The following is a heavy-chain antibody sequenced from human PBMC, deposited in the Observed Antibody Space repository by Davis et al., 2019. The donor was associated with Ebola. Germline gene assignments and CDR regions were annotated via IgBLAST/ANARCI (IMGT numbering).Heavy chain of an antibody. CDR2: INAGNGNT. CDR3: ARDYYGSGSYFWFDP. V-gene: IGHV1-3*01. D-gene: IGHD3-10*01. J-gene: IGHJ5*02. Sequence: AASVKVSCKASGYTFTSYAMHWVRQAPGQRLEWMGWINAGNGNTKYSQKFQGRVTITRDTSASTAYMELSRLRSDDTAVYYCARDYYGSGSYFWFDPWGQGTLVTVSS. CDR1: GYTFTSYA.